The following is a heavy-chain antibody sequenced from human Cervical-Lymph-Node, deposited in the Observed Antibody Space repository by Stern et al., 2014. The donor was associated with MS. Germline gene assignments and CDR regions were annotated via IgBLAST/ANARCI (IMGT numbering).Heavy chain of an antibody. D-gene: IGHD1-26*01. Sequence: QVQLQESGPGLVKPSQTLSLTCTVSGASISSGTSYWSWIRQPAGGGLEWIGRLHASGATYYNPSLKSRVTLSGDTPQNQFSLNLNSVTAADTAVYYCARGHWELLGNNYFDSWGQGTLVTVSS. V-gene: IGHV4-61*02. J-gene: IGHJ4*02. CDR3: ARGHWELLGNNYFDS. CDR2: LHASGAT. CDR1: GASISSGTSY.